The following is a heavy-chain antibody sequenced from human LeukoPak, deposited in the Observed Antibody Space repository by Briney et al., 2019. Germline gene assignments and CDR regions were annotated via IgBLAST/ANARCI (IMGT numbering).Heavy chain of an antibody. D-gene: IGHD3-22*01. CDR1: GFTFSSYA. CDR2: INWNGGST. V-gene: IGHV3-20*04. J-gene: IGHJ4*02. Sequence: GGSLRLSCAASGFTFSSYAMSWVRQAPGKGLEWVSGINWNGGSTGYADSVKGRFTISRDNAKNSLYLQMNSLRAEDTALYYCTRGDYYDTSGRFDYWGQGTLVTVSS. CDR3: TRGDYYDTSGRFDY.